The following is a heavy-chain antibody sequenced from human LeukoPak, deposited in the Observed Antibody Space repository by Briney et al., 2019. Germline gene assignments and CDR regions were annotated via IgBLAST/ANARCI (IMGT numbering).Heavy chain of an antibody. CDR2: MNPNSGNT. V-gene: IGHV1-8*03. CDR3: ARVMLAYCGGDCPADY. J-gene: IGHJ4*02. Sequence: ASVKVSCKASGYTFTSYDINWVRQATRQGLEWMGWMNPNSGNTGYAQKFQGRVTITRNTSISTAYTELSSLRSEDTAVYYCARVMLAYCGGDCPADYWGQGTLVTVSS. CDR1: GYTFTSYD. D-gene: IGHD2-21*02.